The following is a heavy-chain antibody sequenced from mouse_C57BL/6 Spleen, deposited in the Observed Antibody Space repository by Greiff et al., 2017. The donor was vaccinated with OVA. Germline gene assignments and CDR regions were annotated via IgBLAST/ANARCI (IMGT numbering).Heavy chain of an antibody. CDR1: GYTFTSYW. J-gene: IGHJ1*03. D-gene: IGHD2-1*01. V-gene: IGHV1-53*01. CDR2: INPSNGGN. Sequence: QVQLQQPGTELVKPGASVKLSCKASGYTFTSYWMHWVKQRPGPGLEWIGNINPSNGGNNYNEKFQSKATLTVDKSSSTAYMQLSSLTSEDSAVYYCARRIYYGNSWYFDVWGTGTTVTVSS. CDR3: ARRIYYGNSWYFDV.